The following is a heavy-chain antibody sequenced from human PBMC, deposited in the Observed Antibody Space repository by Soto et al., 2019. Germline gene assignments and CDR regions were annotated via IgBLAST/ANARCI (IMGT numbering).Heavy chain of an antibody. CDR2: ISSSSSYI. D-gene: IGHD6-13*01. CDR3: ARFAAAPTAFDY. Sequence: EVQLVESGGGLVKPGGSLRLSCAASGFTFSSYSMNWVRQAPGKGLEWVSSISSSSSYIYYADSVKGRFTISRDNAKNSLYLQTNSLRAEDTAVYYCARFAAAPTAFDYWGQGTLVTVSS. CDR1: GFTFSSYS. J-gene: IGHJ4*02. V-gene: IGHV3-21*01.